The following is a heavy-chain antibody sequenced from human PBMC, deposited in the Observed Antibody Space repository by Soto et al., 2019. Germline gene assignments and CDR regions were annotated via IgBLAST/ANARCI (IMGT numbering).Heavy chain of an antibody. J-gene: IGHJ3*02. Sequence: QVQLQESGPGLVKPSQTLSLTCTVSGGSISSGGYYWSWIRQHPGKGLEWIGYIYYSGSTYYNPSLKIRDTISVNATKNQFTLKLSSVTAADTAVYYCARENPDFLIAAAQSDAFDIWGQGTMVTVSS. CDR2: IYYSGST. V-gene: IGHV4-31*03. CDR3: ARENPDFLIAAAQSDAFDI. D-gene: IGHD6-13*01. CDR1: GGSISSGGYY.